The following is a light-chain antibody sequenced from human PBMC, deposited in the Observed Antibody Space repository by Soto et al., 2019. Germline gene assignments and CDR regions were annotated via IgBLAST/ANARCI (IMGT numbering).Light chain of an antibody. V-gene: IGLV4-69*01. CDR1: SGHSTYA. CDR3: QTWGTGIVV. Sequence: QPVLTQSPSASASLGASVKLTCTLSSGHSTYAIAWHQQQAAKGPRYLMILNSDGSHFKGDGIPDRFSGSSSGAERYLSISSLQSEDEADYYCQTWGTGIVVFGGGTKVTVL. J-gene: IGLJ2*01. CDR2: LNSDGSH.